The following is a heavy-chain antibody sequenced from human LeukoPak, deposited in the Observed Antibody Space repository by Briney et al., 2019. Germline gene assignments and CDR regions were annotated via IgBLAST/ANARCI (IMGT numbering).Heavy chain of an antibody. D-gene: IGHD3-10*01. Sequence: PSETLSLTCTVSGGSISSSSYYWGWIRQPPGKGLEWIGSIYYSGSTYYNPSLKSRVTISVDTSKNQFSLKLSSVTAADTAVYYCARVGLLWFGEPRGWFDPWGQGTLVTVSS. CDR3: ARVGLLWFGEPRGWFDP. J-gene: IGHJ5*02. CDR1: GGSISSSSYY. V-gene: IGHV4-39*07. CDR2: IYYSGST.